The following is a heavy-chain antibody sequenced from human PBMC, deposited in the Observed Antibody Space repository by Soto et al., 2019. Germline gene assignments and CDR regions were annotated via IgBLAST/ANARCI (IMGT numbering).Heavy chain of an antibody. J-gene: IGHJ5*02. CDR2: ISAYNGNT. D-gene: IGHD4-17*01. Sequence: ASVKVSCKASGYTFTSYGISWVRQAPGQGLEWMGWISAYNGNTNYAQKLQGRVTMTTDTSTSTAYMELRSLRSDDTAVYYCARTITVTRYATYDLNWFDPWGQGTLVTVSS. V-gene: IGHV1-18*01. CDR3: ARTITVTRYATYDLNWFDP. CDR1: GYTFTSYG.